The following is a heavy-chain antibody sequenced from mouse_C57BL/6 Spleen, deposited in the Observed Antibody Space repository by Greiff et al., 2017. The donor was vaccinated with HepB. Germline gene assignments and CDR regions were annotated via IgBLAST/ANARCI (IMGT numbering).Heavy chain of an antibody. Sequence: QVQLQQPGAELVKPGASVKLSCKASGYTFTSYWMHWVKQRPGQGLEWIGMIHPNSGSTNYNEKFKSKATLTVDKSSSTAYMQLSSLTSEYSAVYYCARLYGSSSWFAYWGQGTLVTVSA. J-gene: IGHJ3*01. V-gene: IGHV1-64*01. CDR2: IHPNSGST. CDR1: GYTFTSYW. D-gene: IGHD1-1*01. CDR3: ARLYGSSSWFAY.